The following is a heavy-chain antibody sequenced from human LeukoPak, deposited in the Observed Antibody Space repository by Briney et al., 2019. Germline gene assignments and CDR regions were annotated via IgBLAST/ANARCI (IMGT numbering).Heavy chain of an antibody. CDR3: ARDGYYYDTSGYYYFDY. CDR1: GGSISSYY. Sequence: SETLLLTCTVSGGSISSYYWSWIRQPAGKGLEWIGRIYTSGSTNYNPSLKSRVTMSVDTSKNQFSLKLSSVTAADTAVYYCARDGYYYDTSGYYYFDYWGQGTLVNVSP. D-gene: IGHD3-22*01. CDR2: IYTSGST. J-gene: IGHJ4*02. V-gene: IGHV4-4*07.